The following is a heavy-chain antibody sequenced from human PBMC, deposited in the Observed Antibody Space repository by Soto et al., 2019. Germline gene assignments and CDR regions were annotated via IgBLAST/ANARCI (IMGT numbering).Heavy chain of an antibody. V-gene: IGHV3-30-3*01. CDR3: ARENYGGHYFDY. CDR2: TSYDGSQK. CDR1: GFTFSHYL. D-gene: IGHD4-17*01. Sequence: QVQLVESGGGVVQPGGSLRLSCAASGFTFSHYLMHWVRQAPGKGLEWVAVTSYDGSQKYHADSVKARFTISRDNPKNTLHLQMNSLKTEDTAVYYCARENYGGHYFDYWGQGTLVTVSS. J-gene: IGHJ4*02.